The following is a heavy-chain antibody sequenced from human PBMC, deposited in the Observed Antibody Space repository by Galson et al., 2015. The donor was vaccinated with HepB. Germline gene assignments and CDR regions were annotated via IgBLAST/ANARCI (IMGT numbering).Heavy chain of an antibody. CDR2: LSYDGRNK. D-gene: IGHD2-15*01. CDR3: AKDVAALAYYYYYMDV. J-gene: IGHJ6*03. CDR1: GFTFSSYG. Sequence: SLRLSCAASGFTFSSYGIHWVRQAPGKWLEWVAVLSYDGRNKNYADSVKSQFTLSRDNSKNTLYLQMNSLRAEDTAVYYCAKDVAALAYYYYYMDVWGKGTTVTVSS. V-gene: IGHV3-30*18.